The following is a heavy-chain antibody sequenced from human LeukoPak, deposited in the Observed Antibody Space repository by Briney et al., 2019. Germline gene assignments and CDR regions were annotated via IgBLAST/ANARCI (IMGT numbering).Heavy chain of an antibody. CDR1: GFTVSSNH. J-gene: IGHJ3*02. CDR3: AREASIAVAGTDHDAFDI. CDR2: IYSGGRT. V-gene: IGHV3-53*01. D-gene: IGHD6-19*01. Sequence: GGSLTLSCAASGFTVSSNHMSWVRQAPGKGMEWVSVIYSGGRTYYADSVKGRFTISRDNSKNTLYLQMNSLRAEDTAVYYCAREASIAVAGTDHDAFDIWGQGTMVTVSS.